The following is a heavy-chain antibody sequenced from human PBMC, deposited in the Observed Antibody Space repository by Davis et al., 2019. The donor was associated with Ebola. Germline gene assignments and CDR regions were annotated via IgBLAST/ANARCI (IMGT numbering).Heavy chain of an antibody. V-gene: IGHV3-15*01. CDR2: IKSKTDGGTT. Sequence: GESLKISCAASGFTFSNAWMSWVRQAPGKGLEWVGRIKSKTDGGTTDYAAPVKGRFTISRDDSKNTLYLQMNSLKTEDTAVYYCTRSGYYYMDVWGKGTTVTVSS. D-gene: IGHD1-26*01. CDR1: GFTFSNAW. J-gene: IGHJ6*03. CDR3: TRSGYYYMDV.